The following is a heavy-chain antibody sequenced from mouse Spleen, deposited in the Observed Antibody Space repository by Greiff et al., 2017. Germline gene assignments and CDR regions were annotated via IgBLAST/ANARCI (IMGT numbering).Heavy chain of an antibody. J-gene: IGHJ3*01. CDR3: ARGGQLGWFAY. D-gene: IGHD3-2*01. Sequence: EVKLMESGPGLVKPSQSLSLTCSVTGYSITSGYYWNWIRQFPGNKLEWMGYISYDGSNNYNPSLKNRISITRDTSKNQFFLKLNSVTTEDTATYYCARGGQLGWFAYWGQGTLVTVSA. CDR2: ISYDGSN. V-gene: IGHV3-6*01. CDR1: GYSITSGYY.